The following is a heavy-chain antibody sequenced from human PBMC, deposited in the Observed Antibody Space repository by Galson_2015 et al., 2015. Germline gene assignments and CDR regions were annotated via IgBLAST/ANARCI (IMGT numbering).Heavy chain of an antibody. J-gene: IGHJ4*02. CDR1: GFTFSIYS. Sequence: SLRLSCAASGFTFSIYSMNWVRQAPGKGLEWVSYISGGDGHIFYADSVQGRFTISRDNAKNSLYLQMNSLREEDTAIYYCARDHNWGIDYWGQGILVTVSS. CDR3: ARDHNWGIDY. D-gene: IGHD7-27*01. CDR2: ISGGDGHI. V-gene: IGHV3-48*02.